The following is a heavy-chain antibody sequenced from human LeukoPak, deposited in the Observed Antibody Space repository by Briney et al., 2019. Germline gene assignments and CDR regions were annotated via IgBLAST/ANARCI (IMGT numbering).Heavy chain of an antibody. CDR1: GYTFTDYY. CDR3: ARVGILELGEDAFEI. CDR2: INPNSGGT. Sequence: ASVKVSCKASGYTFTDYYMHWVRQAPGQGLEWMGWINPNSGGTNYAQKFQGRVTMTRDTSISTAYMELSRLRYDDTAVYYCARVGILELGEDAFEIWGQGTMVTVSS. J-gene: IGHJ3*02. D-gene: IGHD1-7*01. V-gene: IGHV1-2*02.